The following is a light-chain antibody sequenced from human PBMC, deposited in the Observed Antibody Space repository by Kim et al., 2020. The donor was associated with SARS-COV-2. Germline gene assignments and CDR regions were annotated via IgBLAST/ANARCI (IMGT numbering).Light chain of an antibody. CDR2: GNT. Sequence: SSELTQDPAVSVALGQTVRITCQGDSLRNYYATWFQQKPGQAPVLVIFGNTKRPAGTPDRFSGSTSGNTASLTITGAQAEDEADYYCKSRDSSGKHQIFG. CDR3: KSRDSSGKHQI. J-gene: IGLJ2*01. CDR1: SLRNYY. V-gene: IGLV3-19*01.